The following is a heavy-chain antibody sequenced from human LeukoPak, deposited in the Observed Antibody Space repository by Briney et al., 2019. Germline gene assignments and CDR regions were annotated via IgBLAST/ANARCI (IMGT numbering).Heavy chain of an antibody. J-gene: IGHJ4*02. V-gene: IGHV3-23*01. D-gene: IGHD3-10*01. CDR3: AKDPQPFFYYGVGD. Sequence: GGSLRLSCAASGFTFSSYAMSWVRQAPGKGLEWVSAISGSGGSTYYADSVEGRFTISRDNSKNTLYLQMNSLRAEDTAVYYCAKDPQPFFYYGVGDWGQGTLVTVSS. CDR1: GFTFSSYA. CDR2: ISGSGGST.